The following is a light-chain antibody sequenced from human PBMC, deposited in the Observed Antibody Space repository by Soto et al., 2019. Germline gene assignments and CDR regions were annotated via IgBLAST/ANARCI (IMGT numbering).Light chain of an antibody. V-gene: IGKV3D-15*01. CDR1: QSAGNF. J-gene: IGKJ5*01. CDR3: QQHNQWPIT. Sequence: EILMTQSPATLSVSPGETASLSCRASQSAGNFLAWYQQKPGQAPRLLIYYISTRATGITARFSGSGSGTEFTLTINSLQSEDSAVYYCQQHNQWPITFGQGTRLEIK. CDR2: YIS.